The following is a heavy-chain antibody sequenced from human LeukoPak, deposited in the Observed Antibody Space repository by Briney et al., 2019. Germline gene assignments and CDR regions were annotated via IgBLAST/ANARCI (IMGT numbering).Heavy chain of an antibody. J-gene: IGHJ3*01. CDR3: AKGSSVLPNALDL. Sequence: GGSLRLSCAASGFRFDRYAMTWVRQAPGKGLEWVSAISYSGTSPYYGDSVKGRFTISRDNSKNTVYLQMNSLRDEDTALYYCAKGSSVLPNALDLWGQGTMVTVSS. CDR2: ISYSGTSP. V-gene: IGHV3-23*05. CDR1: GFRFDRYA. D-gene: IGHD4/OR15-4a*01.